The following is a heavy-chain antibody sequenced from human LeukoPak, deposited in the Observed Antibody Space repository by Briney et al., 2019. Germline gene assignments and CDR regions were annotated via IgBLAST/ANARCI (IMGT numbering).Heavy chain of an antibody. Sequence: ASVKVSCKASGYTFTSYDINWVRQATGQGLEWMGWMNPNSGNTGYAQKFQGRVTMTRNTSISTAYMELSSLRSEDTAAYYCARGGNYDSSGYYKLDYWGQGTLVTVSS. J-gene: IGHJ4*02. CDR2: MNPNSGNT. D-gene: IGHD3-22*01. CDR1: GYTFTSYD. CDR3: ARGGNYDSSGYYKLDY. V-gene: IGHV1-8*01.